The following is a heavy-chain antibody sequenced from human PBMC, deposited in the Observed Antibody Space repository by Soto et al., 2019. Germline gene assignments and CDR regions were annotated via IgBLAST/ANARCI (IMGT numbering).Heavy chain of an antibody. Sequence: PGGTLRLSCSASGYTFSSGAMSWVLQAPGKGVEWVSAISGSGGRTYYADSVKGRFTISIDNSKNPLYPQMNSLTAEDTAVYYCAKGAGGDSSGYYGLDAFDIWGQGTMVTVSS. J-gene: IGHJ3*02. CDR1: GYTFSSGA. CDR2: ISGSGGRT. D-gene: IGHD3-22*01. CDR3: AKGAGGDSSGYYGLDAFDI. V-gene: IGHV3-23*01.